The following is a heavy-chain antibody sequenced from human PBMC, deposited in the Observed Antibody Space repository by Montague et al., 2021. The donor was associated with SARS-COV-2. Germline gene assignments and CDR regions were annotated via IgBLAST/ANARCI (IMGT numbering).Heavy chain of an antibody. V-gene: IGHV3-74*01. CDR3: VREVCMVVARTLGRLDP. J-gene: IGHJ5*02. CDR2: TNSDGRST. CDR1: GFTFSNYW. D-gene: IGHD6-19*01. Sequence: SLRLSCAVSGFTFSNYWMHWVRQAPGKGLEWVSRTNSDGRSTTYADSVKGRFTISRDNAKNALFLQINSLRGEDTAVYYCVREVCMVVARTLGRLDPWGQGTLVTVSS.